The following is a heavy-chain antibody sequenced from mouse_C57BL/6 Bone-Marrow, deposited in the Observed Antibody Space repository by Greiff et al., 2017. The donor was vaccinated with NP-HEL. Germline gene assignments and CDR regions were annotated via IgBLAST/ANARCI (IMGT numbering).Heavy chain of an antibody. CDR1: GYSITSGYY. CDR2: ISYDGSN. V-gene: IGHV3-6*01. Sequence: EVQLVESGPGLVKPSQSLSLTCSVTGYSITSGYYWNWIRQFPGNKLEWMGYISYDGSNNYNPSLKNRISITRDTSKNQFFLKLNSVTTEDTATYYCATVVATEVSFAYWGQGTLVTVSA. J-gene: IGHJ3*01. D-gene: IGHD1-1*01. CDR3: ATVVATEVSFAY.